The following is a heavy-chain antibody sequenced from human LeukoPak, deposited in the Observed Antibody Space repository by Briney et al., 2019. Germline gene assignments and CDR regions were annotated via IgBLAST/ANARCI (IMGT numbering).Heavy chain of an antibody. CDR3: ATDVPAVTIFGY. Sequence: GGSLRLSCAASGFTFSTHWVHWVRQAPGRGLVWVSLINSDGSSTNYADSVKGRFTISRDNAKNTLYLQMNSLRAEDTAVYYCATDVPAVTIFGYWGQGTLVTVSS. D-gene: IGHD2-2*01. CDR2: INSDGSST. CDR1: GFTFSTHW. J-gene: IGHJ4*02. V-gene: IGHV3-74*01.